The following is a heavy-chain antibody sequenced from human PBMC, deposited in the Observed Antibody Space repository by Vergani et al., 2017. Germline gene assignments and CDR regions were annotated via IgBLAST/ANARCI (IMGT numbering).Heavy chain of an antibody. CDR2: IYYSGST. Sequence: QVQLQESGPGLVKPSKTLSLTCTVSGGSISSGGYYWSWIPQHPGKGLEWIGYIYYSGSTYSNPSLKSRVTLSVDTSKNQFSLKLSSVTAADTAVYYCARDPASVGWFDPWGQGTLVTVSS. V-gene: IGHV4-31*03. CDR3: ARDPASVGWFDP. J-gene: IGHJ5*02. D-gene: IGHD3-10*01. CDR1: GGSISSGGYY.